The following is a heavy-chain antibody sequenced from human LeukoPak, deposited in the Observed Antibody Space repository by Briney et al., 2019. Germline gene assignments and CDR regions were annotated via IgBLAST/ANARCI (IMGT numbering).Heavy chain of an antibody. D-gene: IGHD6-19*01. V-gene: IGHV3-23*01. CDR1: GFTFSSYA. CDR3: AKDQLDSSGWYGHVS. J-gene: IGHJ5*02. Sequence: PGGSLRLSCAASGFTFSSYAMSWVRQAPGKGLEWVSAISGSGGSTYYADSVKGRFTISRDNSKNTLYLQMNSLRAEDTAVYYCAKDQLDSSGWYGHVSWGQGTLVTVSS. CDR2: ISGSGGST.